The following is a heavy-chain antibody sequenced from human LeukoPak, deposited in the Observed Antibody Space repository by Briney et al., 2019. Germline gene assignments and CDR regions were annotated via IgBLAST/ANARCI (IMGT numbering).Heavy chain of an antibody. CDR3: AKSNGYGLVDI. CDR1: GGSFSGYY. Sequence: PSETLSLTCAVYGGSFSGYYWGWIRQPPGKGLEWIGNIFYSGSTYYSPSLRSRVTISLDTSRNQFSLKLNSVTAADTAVYYCAKSNGYGLVDIWGQGTMVTVSS. CDR2: IFYSGST. J-gene: IGHJ3*02. V-gene: IGHV4-34*12. D-gene: IGHD3-10*01.